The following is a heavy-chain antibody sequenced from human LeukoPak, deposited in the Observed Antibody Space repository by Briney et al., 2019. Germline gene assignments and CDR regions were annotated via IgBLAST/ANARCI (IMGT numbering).Heavy chain of an antibody. CDR1: GVSVSSGSYY. V-gene: IGHV4-61*01. CDR2: IYYSGST. Sequence: SETLSLTCTVSGVSVSSGSYYWSWIRQPPRKGLEWIGYIYYSGSTNYNPSLKSRVTISVDTSKNQFSLKLSSVTAADTAVYYCARGGQTEMATTFFDYWGQGTLVTVSS. CDR3: ARGGQTEMATTFFDY. D-gene: IGHD5-24*01. J-gene: IGHJ4*02.